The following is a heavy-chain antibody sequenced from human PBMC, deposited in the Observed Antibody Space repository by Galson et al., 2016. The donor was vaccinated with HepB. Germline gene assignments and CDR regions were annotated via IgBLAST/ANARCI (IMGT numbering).Heavy chain of an antibody. CDR1: GFTFDDYT. J-gene: IGHJ4*02. CDR3: AKDISYYGSGLDY. CDR2: ISWDGGST. Sequence: SLRLSCAASGFTFDDYTMHWVRQAPGKGLEWVSLISWDGGSTYYADSVKGRFTISGDNSKNSLYLQMNSLRTEDTALYYCAKDISYYGSGLDYWGQGTLVTVSS. D-gene: IGHD3-10*01. V-gene: IGHV3-43*01.